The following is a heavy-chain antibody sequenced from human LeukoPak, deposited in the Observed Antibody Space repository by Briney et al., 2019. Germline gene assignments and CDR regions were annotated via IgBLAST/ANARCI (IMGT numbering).Heavy chain of an antibody. Sequence: SQTLSLTCAISGDSVSGNSGAWTWLRQSPSRGLEWLGRTYYRSKWYNDYALSVKSRIIINPDTSKNQFSLQLNSVTPEDTAVYYCARDHGSGWYSYLDDWGQGTLVTVSS. CDR3: ARDHGSGWYSYLDD. J-gene: IGHJ4*02. D-gene: IGHD6-19*01. V-gene: IGHV6-1*01. CDR1: GDSVSGNSGA. CDR2: TYYRSKWYN.